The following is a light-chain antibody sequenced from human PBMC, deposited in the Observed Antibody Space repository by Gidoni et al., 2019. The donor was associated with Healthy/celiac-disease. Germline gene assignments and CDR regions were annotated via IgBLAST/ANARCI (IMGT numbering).Light chain of an antibody. Sequence: EIALTQSPGTMSLSPGERATLSCRASQSVGSSYLAWYQQKPGQAPRLLIYGASSRATGIPDRFSGSGSGTDFTLTISRLEPEDFAVYYCQQYGSSPLYTFGQGTKLEIK. CDR2: GAS. V-gene: IGKV3-20*01. CDR3: QQYGSSPLYT. CDR1: QSVGSSY. J-gene: IGKJ2*01.